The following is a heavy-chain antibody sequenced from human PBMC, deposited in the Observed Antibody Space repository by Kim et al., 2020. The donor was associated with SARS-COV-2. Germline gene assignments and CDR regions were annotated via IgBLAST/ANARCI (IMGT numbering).Heavy chain of an antibody. Sequence: GESLQISCKGSGYSFTSYWIGWVRQMPGKGLEWMGIIYPGDSDTRYSPSFQGQVTISADKSISTAYLQWSSLKASDTAMYYCARHVGDGYKREPTLDVWGQGTTVTVSS. CDR1: GYSFTSYW. J-gene: IGHJ6*02. D-gene: IGHD3-16*01. CDR3: ARHVGDGYKREPTLDV. CDR2: IYPGDSDT. V-gene: IGHV5-51*01.